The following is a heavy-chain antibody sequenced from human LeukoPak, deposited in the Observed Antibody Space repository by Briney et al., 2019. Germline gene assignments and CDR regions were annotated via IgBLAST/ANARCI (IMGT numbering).Heavy chain of an antibody. Sequence: TSETLSLTCIVSGFSISSVYYWGWIRQPPGKGLERIGTIFHSGSTYYNPSLKSRVTISVDTSKNQFSLRLSSVTAADTAVYYCARRAGNYLTPEYYFDYWGQGTLVTVSS. D-gene: IGHD4-11*01. V-gene: IGHV4-38-2*02. CDR3: ARRAGNYLTPEYYFDY. CDR1: GFSISSVYY. CDR2: IFHSGST. J-gene: IGHJ4*02.